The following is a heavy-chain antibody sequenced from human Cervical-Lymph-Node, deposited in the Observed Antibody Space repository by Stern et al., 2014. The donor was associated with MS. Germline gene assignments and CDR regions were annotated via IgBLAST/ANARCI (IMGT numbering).Heavy chain of an antibody. Sequence: EVQLVESGAEVKKPGESLKISCKLSGYSFTIYYIAWVRQMPGKGLDWMGLIDPYDSDTTYSPSFQGQVPISADKSITTAYLQWSSLRASDTAMYYCARHVQGFDYWGQGTLVTVSS. CDR1: GYSFTIYY. CDR3: ARHVQGFDY. CDR2: IDPYDSDT. J-gene: IGHJ4*02. V-gene: IGHV5-51*01.